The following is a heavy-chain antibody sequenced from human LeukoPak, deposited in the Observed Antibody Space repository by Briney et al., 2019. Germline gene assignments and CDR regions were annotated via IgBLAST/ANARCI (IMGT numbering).Heavy chain of an antibody. CDR2: INPKSGGT. CDR1: GYTFTGYS. V-gene: IGHV1-2*02. Sequence: GASVKVSCKASGYTFTGYSMHWVRQAPGQGLEWMGWINPKSGGTNYAQKFQGRVTMTRDTSISTAYMELSRLRSDDTAVYYCARGRAIKTIAAAGRPLQLFDYWGQGTLVTVSS. J-gene: IGHJ4*02. CDR3: ARGRAIKTIAAAGRPLQLFDY. D-gene: IGHD6-13*01.